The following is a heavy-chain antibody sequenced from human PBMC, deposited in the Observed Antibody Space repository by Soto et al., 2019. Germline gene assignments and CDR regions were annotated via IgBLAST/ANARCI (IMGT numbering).Heavy chain of an antibody. D-gene: IGHD6-13*01. CDR3: ATVYSRSWYQGEYYFDY. V-gene: IGHV1-24*01. J-gene: IGHJ4*02. CDR2: FDPEDGET. Sequence: ASVKVSCNVSGYTLTELSMHWVRQAPGKGLEWMGGFDPEDGETIYAQKFQGRVTMTEDTSTDTAYMELSSLRSEDTAVYYCATVYSRSWYQGEYYFDYGGQGTLVTVSS. CDR1: GYTLTELS.